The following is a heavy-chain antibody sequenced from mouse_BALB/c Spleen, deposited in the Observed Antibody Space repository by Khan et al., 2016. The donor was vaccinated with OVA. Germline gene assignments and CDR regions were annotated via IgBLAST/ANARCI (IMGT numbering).Heavy chain of an antibody. CDR2: ISTGGAYT. Sequence: EVELVESGGDFVRPGGSLKLSCAASGFTFSTYGMSWVRQTPDKRLEWVATISTGGAYTYYPDSVKGRFTISRDNAKNTLYLQLSSLKSEDTAIYYCARLAYYDNSEGFAYWGQGTLVTVSA. D-gene: IGHD2-4*01. CDR3: ARLAYYDNSEGFAY. CDR1: GFTFSTYG. J-gene: IGHJ3*01. V-gene: IGHV5-6*01.